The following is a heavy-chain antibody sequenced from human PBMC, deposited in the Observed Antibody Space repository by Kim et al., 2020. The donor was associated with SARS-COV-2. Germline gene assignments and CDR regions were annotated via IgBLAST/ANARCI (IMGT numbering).Heavy chain of an antibody. CDR2: ISYDGSNQ. CDR3: AKALNKWFGEFYDY. V-gene: IGHV3-30*18. D-gene: IGHD3-10*01. Sequence: GGSLRLSCAASGFTFSSYGMPWVRQAPGKGLEWVAVISYDGSNQYYADSVKGRFTISRDNSKNSLYLQMNSLGAEDTAVYYCAKALNKWFGEFYDYWGQGTLVTVSS. J-gene: IGHJ4*02. CDR1: GFTFSSYG.